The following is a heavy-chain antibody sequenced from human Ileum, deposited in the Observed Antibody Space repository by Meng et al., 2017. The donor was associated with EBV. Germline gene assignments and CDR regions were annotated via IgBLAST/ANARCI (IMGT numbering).Heavy chain of an antibody. D-gene: IGHD1-1*01. Sequence: DTGVLTPLQFFSLLRDVSCGSFNSYVCTCIRESPGGGLECIGEVFQSGHTYYNPSLESRFSMSVATSKEQFSLLQSAVTAADSGLYFCARGREFTGQLDLWGLGTLVTVSS. CDR3: ARGREFTGQLDL. J-gene: IGHJ5*02. V-gene: IGHV4-34*01. CDR2: VFQSGHT. CDR1: CGSFNSYV.